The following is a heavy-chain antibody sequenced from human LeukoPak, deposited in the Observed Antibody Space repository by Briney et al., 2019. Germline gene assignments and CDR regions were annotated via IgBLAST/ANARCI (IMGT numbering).Heavy chain of an antibody. Sequence: GGSLRLSCAASGFTVSSNYMSWVRQAPGKGLEWVSIIYSGGSTYYADSVKGRFTISRDNSKNTLNLQMNSLRAEDTAVYYCAREYCSSTSCSSDAFDIWGQGTMVTVSS. CDR2: IYSGGST. CDR1: GFTVSSNY. V-gene: IGHV3-66*02. CDR3: AREYCSSTSCSSDAFDI. D-gene: IGHD2-2*01. J-gene: IGHJ3*02.